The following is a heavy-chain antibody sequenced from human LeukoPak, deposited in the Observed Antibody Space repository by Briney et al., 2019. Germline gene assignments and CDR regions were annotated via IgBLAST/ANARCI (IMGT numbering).Heavy chain of an antibody. V-gene: IGHV4-39*07. CDR2: IYYSGST. CDR3: ARDRLVSEYSSGWYDGINAFDI. Sequence: SETLSLTCTVSGGSISSSSYYWGWIRQPPGKGLEWIGSIYYSGSTNYNPSLKSRVTISVDTSKNQFSLKLSSVTAADTAVYYCARDRLVSEYSSGWYDGINAFDIWGQGTMVTVSS. J-gene: IGHJ3*02. CDR1: GGSISSSSYY. D-gene: IGHD6-19*01.